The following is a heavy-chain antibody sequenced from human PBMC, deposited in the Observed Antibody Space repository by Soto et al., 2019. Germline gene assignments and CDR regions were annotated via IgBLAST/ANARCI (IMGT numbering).Heavy chain of an antibody. D-gene: IGHD6-19*01. CDR3: XXXXXXXSSXXXXRHFDY. CDR2: MSYDGSNK. V-gene: IGHV3-30-3*01. Sequence: QVQLVESGGGVVQPGRSLRLSCAASGFTFSSYAMXXXXXXXXXXXXXXXXMSYDGSNKYYADSVKGRFTISRDNSKXXXXXXXXXXXXXXXXXXXXXXXXXXXSSXXXXRHFDYWGQGTLVTVSS. J-gene: IGHJ4*02. CDR1: GFTFSSYA.